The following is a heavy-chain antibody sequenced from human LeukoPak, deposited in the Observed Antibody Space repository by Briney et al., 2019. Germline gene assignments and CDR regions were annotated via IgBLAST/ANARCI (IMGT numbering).Heavy chain of an antibody. D-gene: IGHD6-13*01. CDR1: GGTFSSYA. J-gene: IGHJ4*02. CDR2: IIPIFGTA. V-gene: IGHV1-69*05. CDR3: ARGAGSSWYMDYFDY. Sequence: SVKVSCKASGGTFSSYAISWVRQAPGQGLEWMGRIIPIFGTANYAQKFQGRLTITTDESTSTAYMELSSLRSEDTAVYYCARGAGSSWYMDYFDYWGQGTLVTVSS.